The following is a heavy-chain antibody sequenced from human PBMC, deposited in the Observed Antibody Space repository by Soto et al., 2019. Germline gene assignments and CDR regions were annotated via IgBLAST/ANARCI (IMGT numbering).Heavy chain of an antibody. V-gene: IGHV5-51*01. J-gene: IGHJ6*02. CDR1: GYSFTSYW. CDR3: ARTAAAGKYYYGMDV. D-gene: IGHD6-13*01. CDR2: IYPGDSDT. Sequence: GESLTISCSGCGYSFTSYWIGWVRQMPGKGLELMGIIYPGDSDTRYSPSFQGQVTISADKSISTAYLQWSSLKASDTAMYYCARTAAAGKYYYGMDVWGQGTTVTVSS.